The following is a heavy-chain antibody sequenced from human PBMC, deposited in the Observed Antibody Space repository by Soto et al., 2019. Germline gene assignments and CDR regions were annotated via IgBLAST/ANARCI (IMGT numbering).Heavy chain of an antibody. V-gene: IGHV1-69*18. J-gene: IGHJ6*01. D-gene: IGHD3-10*01. CDR1: GGTFSSYS. CDR2: LIPMFGTT. Sequence: QVQLVQSGAEVKTPGSSVKVSCEASGGTFSSYSINWVRQAPGQGLEWMGRLIPMFGTTDYAQRFQGRVTFAEDESTKTASMEVTDLTSEDTAVYYCARAAVLAFTRFYDVDVWGQGTTVTVSS. CDR3: ARAAVLAFTRFYDVDV.